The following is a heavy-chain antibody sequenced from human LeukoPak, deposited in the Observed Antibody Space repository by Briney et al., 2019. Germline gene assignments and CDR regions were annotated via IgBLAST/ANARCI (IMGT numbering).Heavy chain of an antibody. J-gene: IGHJ4*02. CDR1: GFTFSRYA. CDR3: ARDVWGSYPPKDFDY. V-gene: IGHV3-23*01. Sequence: GGSLRLSCAASGFTFSRYAMSWVRQAPGKGLEWVSALGVSVSGYGGSTYYADSVKGRFTISRDNAKNSLYLQMNSLRAEDTAVYYCARDVWGSYPPKDFDYWGQGTLVTVSS. CDR2: LGVSVSGYGGST. D-gene: IGHD3-16*02.